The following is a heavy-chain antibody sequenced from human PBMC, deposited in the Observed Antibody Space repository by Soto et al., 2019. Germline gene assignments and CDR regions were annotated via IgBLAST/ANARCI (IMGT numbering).Heavy chain of an antibody. CDR1: GYTFTSYD. V-gene: IGHV1-8*01. CDR2: MNPNSGNT. D-gene: IGHD3-10*01. CDR3: ATTVTMVRGVIRGFDY. Sequence: ASVKVSCKASGYTFTSYDINWVRQATGQGLEWMGWMNPNSGNTGYAQKFQGRVTMTRNTSISTAYMELSSLRSEDTAVYYCATTVTMVRGVIRGFDYWGQGTLVTVSS. J-gene: IGHJ4*02.